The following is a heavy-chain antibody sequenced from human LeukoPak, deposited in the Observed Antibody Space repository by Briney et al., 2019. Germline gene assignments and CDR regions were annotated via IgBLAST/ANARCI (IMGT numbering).Heavy chain of an antibody. CDR3: ARANSGWSFDY. CDR2: LYYSGNT. J-gene: IGHJ4*02. Sequence: PSETLSLTCTVSGGSISSYYWSWVRQPPGKGLEWIGYLYYSGNTNYNPSLKSRVTISGDTSKNQLSLTLTSVTAADTAVYYCARANSGWSFDYWGQGTLVTVSS. V-gene: IGHV4-59*01. CDR1: GGSISSYY. D-gene: IGHD6-19*01.